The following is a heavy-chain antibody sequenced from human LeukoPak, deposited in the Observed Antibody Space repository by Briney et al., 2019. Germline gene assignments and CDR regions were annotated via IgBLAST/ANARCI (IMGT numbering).Heavy chain of an antibody. V-gene: IGHV3-73*01. Sequence: GGSLRLSCAASGFTFSGSAMHWVRQASGKGLEWVGRIRSKANSYATAYAASVKGRFTISRDDSKNTAYLQMNSLKTEDTAVYYCTRGYSSSCDYWGQGTLVTVSS. CDR2: IRSKANSYAT. CDR1: GFTFSGSA. CDR3: TRGYSSSCDY. D-gene: IGHD6-13*01. J-gene: IGHJ4*02.